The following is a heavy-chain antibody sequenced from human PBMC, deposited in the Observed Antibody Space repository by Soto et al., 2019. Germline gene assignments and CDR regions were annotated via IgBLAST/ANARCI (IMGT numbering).Heavy chain of an antibody. J-gene: IGHJ3*02. D-gene: IGHD6-25*01. CDR1: GDSSSSFY. V-gene: IGHV4-59*08. CDR3: ARHSRQAAWTFDI. Sequence: QVQLQESGPGLVKPSETLSLTCTVAGDSSSSFYWSWIRQPPGKGLEWIGYIYFNGSTYYNPSLKSRVTISLDTSKNQFSLNLSSVTAADTAIYYCARHSRQAAWTFDIWGQGTMVTVSS. CDR2: IYFNGST.